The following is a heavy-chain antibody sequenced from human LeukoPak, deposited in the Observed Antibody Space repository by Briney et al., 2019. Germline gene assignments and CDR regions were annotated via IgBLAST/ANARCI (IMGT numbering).Heavy chain of an antibody. D-gene: IGHD6-19*01. J-gene: IGHJ4*02. CDR3: AGDLTRSGWYGIIDY. Sequence: ASVKVSCKASGYTFTGYYIHWVRQAPGQGLEWMGRINPNNGGTNYAQKFQGRVTMTRDMSMSTAYMELSRLRSVDTAVYYCAGDLTRSGWYGIIDYWGQGTLVTVSS. V-gene: IGHV1-2*06. CDR1: GYTFTGYY. CDR2: INPNNGGT.